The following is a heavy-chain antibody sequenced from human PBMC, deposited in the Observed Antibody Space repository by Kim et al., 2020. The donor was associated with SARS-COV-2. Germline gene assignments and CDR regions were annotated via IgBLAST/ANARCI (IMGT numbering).Heavy chain of an antibody. J-gene: IGHJ4*02. CDR2: IYYSGST. CDR3: ARHRNRRYEDYFDY. D-gene: IGHD1-1*01. V-gene: IGHV4-59*08. Sequence: SETLSLTCTVSGGSISSYYWSWIRQPPGKGLEWIGYIYYSGSTNYNPSLKSRVTISADTSKNQFSLKLSSVTAADTAVYYCARHRNRRYEDYFDYWGQGTLVTVSS. CDR1: GGSISSYY.